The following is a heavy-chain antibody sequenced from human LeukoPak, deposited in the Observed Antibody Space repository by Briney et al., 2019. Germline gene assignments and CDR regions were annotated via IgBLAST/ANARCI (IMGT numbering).Heavy chain of an antibody. V-gene: IGHV4-4*07. CDR2: VYSSGVG. D-gene: IGHD3-22*01. Sequence: SETPSLTCTVSGGSITGYYWNWIRQPAGQGLEWLGRVYSSGVGNYNPSLTSRVTMSVDTSKNQFSLKLTSLAAADTAVYYCAREEFLHEIDSSGYFVYWGQGTLVTVSS. CDR1: GGSITGYY. J-gene: IGHJ4*02. CDR3: AREEFLHEIDSSGYFVY.